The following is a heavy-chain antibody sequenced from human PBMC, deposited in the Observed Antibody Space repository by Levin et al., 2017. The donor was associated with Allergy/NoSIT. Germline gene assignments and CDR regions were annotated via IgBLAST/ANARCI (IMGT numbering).Heavy chain of an antibody. D-gene: IGHD4/OR15-4a*01. CDR1: GFTVSSNY. V-gene: IGHV3-53*01. J-gene: IGHJ4*02. CDR2: IYSGGST. Sequence: GGSLRLSCAASGFTVSSNYMSWVRQAPGKGLEWVSVIYSGGSTYYADSVKGRFTISRDNSKNTLYLQMNSLRAEDTAVYYCASTEANFNFDYWGQGTLVTVSS. CDR3: ASTEANFNFDY.